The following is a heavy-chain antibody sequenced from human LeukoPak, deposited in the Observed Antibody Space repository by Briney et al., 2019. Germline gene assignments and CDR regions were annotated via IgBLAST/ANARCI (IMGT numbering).Heavy chain of an antibody. CDR3: ARVGPSGGY. J-gene: IGHJ4*02. Sequence: GSSLRLSCAASGFTFSSYSMHWVRQAPGKGLEGVAVISYDGSNKYYADSVKGRFTISRDNSKNTLFLQMNSLRAEDTAVYYCARVGPSGGYWGQGTLVTVSS. V-gene: IGHV3-30*04. CDR2: ISYDGSNK. CDR1: GFTFSSYS. D-gene: IGHD1-26*01.